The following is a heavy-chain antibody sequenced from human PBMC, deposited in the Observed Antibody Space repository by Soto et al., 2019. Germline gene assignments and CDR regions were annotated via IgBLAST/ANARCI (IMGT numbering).Heavy chain of an antibody. D-gene: IGHD1-1*01. CDR2: INPSGGST. CDR1: GYIFTNYY. Sequence: ASVKVSCKASGYIFTNYYIHWVRQAPEQGLEWMAIINPSGGSTNYAQKFQGRVTLARDTFANTVYMELSSLRAEDTAIYYCAKDVRWNDGYFDYWGQGALVTVSS. J-gene: IGHJ4*02. CDR3: AKDVRWNDGYFDY. V-gene: IGHV1-46*03.